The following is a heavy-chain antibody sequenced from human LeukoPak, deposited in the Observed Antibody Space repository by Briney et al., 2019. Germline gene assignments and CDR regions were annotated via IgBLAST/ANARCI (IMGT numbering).Heavy chain of an antibody. V-gene: IGHV3-66*01. J-gene: IGHJ4*02. D-gene: IGHD2-21*02. Sequence: GGSLRLSCAASGFTVSNNYMGWVRQAPAKGLEWVSVINTVGTTYYADSVRGRFTISRDNSKNTLYLQMNSLRVEDTAVYYCAGSLAYCGGDCRLGDYWGQGTLVTVSS. CDR2: INTVGTT. CDR3: AGSLAYCGGDCRLGDY. CDR1: GFTVSNNY.